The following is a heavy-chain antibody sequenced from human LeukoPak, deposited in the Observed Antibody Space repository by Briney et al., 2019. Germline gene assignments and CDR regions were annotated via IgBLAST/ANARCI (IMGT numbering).Heavy chain of an antibody. V-gene: IGHV4-34*01. CDR3: ARGVGDFWSGFYYFDY. Sequence: PSETLSLTCAVYGGSFSGYYWSWMRQPPGKGLEWIGEINHSGSTNYNPSLKSRVTISVDTSKNQFSLKLSSVTAADTAVYYCARGVGDFWSGFYYFDYWGQGTLVTVSS. D-gene: IGHD3-3*01. CDR1: GGSFSGYY. J-gene: IGHJ4*02. CDR2: INHSGST.